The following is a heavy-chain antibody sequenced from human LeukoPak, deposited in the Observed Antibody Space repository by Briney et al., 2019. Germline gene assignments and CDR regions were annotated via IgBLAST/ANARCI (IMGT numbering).Heavy chain of an antibody. V-gene: IGHV1-2*02. CDR2: SNPTNGST. J-gene: IGHJ4*02. D-gene: IGHD5-12*01. Sequence: GASVKVSCKASGYIFTGYYLHWVRQAPGQGLEWMGWSNPTNGSTNYAQNFQGRVTMTRDTSISTAYMELSRLTSDDTAVYYCARGPGGGYDWLGYRGQGTLVTVSP. CDR1: GYIFTGYY. CDR3: ARGPGGGYDWLGY.